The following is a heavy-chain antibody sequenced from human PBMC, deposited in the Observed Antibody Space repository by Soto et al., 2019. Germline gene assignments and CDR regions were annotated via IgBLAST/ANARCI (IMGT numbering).Heavy chain of an antibody. V-gene: IGHV3-21*01. CDR1: GFTFSSYS. Sequence: WGSLRLSCAASGFTFSSYSMNWVRQAPWKGLEWVSSISSSSSYIYYADSVKGRFTISRDNAKNSLYLQMNSLRAEDTAVYYCAREQDARLYYYYGMDVWGQGTTVTVSS. CDR2: ISSSSSYI. D-gene: IGHD2-8*01. CDR3: AREQDARLYYYYGMDV. J-gene: IGHJ6*02.